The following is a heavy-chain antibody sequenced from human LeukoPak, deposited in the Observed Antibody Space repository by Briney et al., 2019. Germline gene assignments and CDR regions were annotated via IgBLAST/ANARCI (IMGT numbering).Heavy chain of an antibody. V-gene: IGHV3-30-3*01. CDR2: ISYDGSNK. D-gene: IGHD2-2*02. CDR1: GFTFSSYA. Sequence: GGSLRLSCAASGFTFSSYAMHWVRQAPGKGLEWVAVISYDGSNKYYADSVKGRFTISRDNSKNTLYLQMNSLRAEDTAVYYCARGPDCSSTSCYRGYYYYMDVWGKGTTVTVSS. J-gene: IGHJ6*03. CDR3: ARGPDCSSTSCYRGYYYYMDV.